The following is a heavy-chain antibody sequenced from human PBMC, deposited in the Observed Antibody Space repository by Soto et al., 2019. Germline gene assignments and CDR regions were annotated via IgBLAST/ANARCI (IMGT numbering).Heavy chain of an antibody. V-gene: IGHV5-51*01. CDR3: ARLGGIADTGTWIQ. D-gene: IGHD5-18*01. J-gene: IGHJ4*02. Sequence: PGESLKISCKASGYRFSTYWIGWVRQRPGKGPEWMAIIYPGDSDTRENPSFQGQVTISADKSSNTVHLQWRSLKASDTAIYYCARLGGIADTGTWIQWGQGTPVTVS. CDR2: IYPGDSDT. CDR1: GYRFSTYW.